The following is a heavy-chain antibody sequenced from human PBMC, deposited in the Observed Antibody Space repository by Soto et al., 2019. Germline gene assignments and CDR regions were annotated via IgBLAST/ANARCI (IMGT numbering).Heavy chain of an antibody. CDR2: ISVYNGNT. CDR1: GYTFTSFG. J-gene: IGHJ4*02. D-gene: IGHD5-18*01. V-gene: IGHV1-18*01. CDR3: ARDLRGYSYGYGCGY. Sequence: QVHLVQSGAEVKKPGASVKVSCKASGYTFTSFGISWVRQAPGQGLEWMGWISVYNGNTNYAQKLQDRVTMTTDTSTSTAYMELRSLRSDDTAVYYCARDLRGYSYGYGCGYWGQGTLVTVSS.